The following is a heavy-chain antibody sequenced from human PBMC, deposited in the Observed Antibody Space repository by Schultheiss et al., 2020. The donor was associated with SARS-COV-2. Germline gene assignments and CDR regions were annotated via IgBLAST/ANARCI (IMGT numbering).Heavy chain of an antibody. CDR3: ARVGGSGY. CDR1: GFTFSSYG. CDR2: ISYDGSNK. Sequence: GGSLRLSCAASGFTFSSYGMHWVRQAPGKGLEWVAVISYDGSNKYYVDSVKGRFTISRDNSKNTLYLQMNSLRAEDTAVYYCARVGGSGYWGQGTLVTVSS. V-gene: IGHV3-30*03. J-gene: IGHJ4*02. D-gene: IGHD1-26*01.